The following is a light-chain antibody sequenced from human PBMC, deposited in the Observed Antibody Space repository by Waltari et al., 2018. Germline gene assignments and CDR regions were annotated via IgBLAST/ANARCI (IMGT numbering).Light chain of an antibody. CDR1: QSLTKRY. Sequence: VLTQSPGTLSLSPGERATLSCRASQSLTKRYLAWYQQKPGQAPRLLIYGASSRAAGIPDRFSGSRSGTDFTLTISRLEPDDFAVYYCQQYGSSVMYTFGQGTKLEIK. CDR3: QQYGSSVMYT. J-gene: IGKJ2*01. CDR2: GAS. V-gene: IGKV3-20*01.